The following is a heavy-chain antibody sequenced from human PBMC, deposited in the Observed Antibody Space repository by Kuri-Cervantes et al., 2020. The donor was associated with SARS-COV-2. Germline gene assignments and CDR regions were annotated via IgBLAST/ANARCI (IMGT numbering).Heavy chain of an antibody. Sequence: GESLKISCAASGFTFSSYWMSWVRQAPGKGLEWVANIKQDGSEKYYVDPVKGRFTISRDNAKNSLYLQMNSLGAEDTAVYYCAREGVDIVGAPHDAFDIWGQGTMVTVSS. V-gene: IGHV3-7*01. CDR2: IKQDGSEK. CDR1: GFTFSSYW. J-gene: IGHJ3*02. CDR3: AREGVDIVGAPHDAFDI. D-gene: IGHD1-26*01.